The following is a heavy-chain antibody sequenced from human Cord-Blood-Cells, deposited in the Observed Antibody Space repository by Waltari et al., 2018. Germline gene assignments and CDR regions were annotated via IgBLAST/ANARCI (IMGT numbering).Heavy chain of an antibody. CDR1: GFSLSTSGVG. Sequence: QITLKESGPTLVKPTQTLTLTCPFSGFSLSTSGVGGGWIRQPPGKALEWLALIYWDDDKRYSPSLKSRLTITKDTSKNQVVLTMTNMDTVDTATYYCAHSGIAARLVPFDYWGQGTLVTVSS. J-gene: IGHJ4*02. D-gene: IGHD6-6*01. CDR3: AHSGIAARLVPFDY. CDR2: IYWDDDK. V-gene: IGHV2-5*02.